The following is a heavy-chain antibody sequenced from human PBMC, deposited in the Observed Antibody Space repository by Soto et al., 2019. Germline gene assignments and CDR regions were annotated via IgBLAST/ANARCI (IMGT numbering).Heavy chain of an antibody. V-gene: IGHV2-26*01. CDR2: ISAHDEK. Sequence: QVTLKESGPVLVKPTETLTLTCTVSGYSLSHPRMGVSWIRQPPGKALEWLAHISAHDEKSYSTSLMTRLTISKDTSNSQVVLTMTNMDPVDTATYYCARVLYYGMEVWGQGTTVTVSS. CDR3: ARVLYYGMEV. J-gene: IGHJ6*02. CDR1: GYSLSHPRMG.